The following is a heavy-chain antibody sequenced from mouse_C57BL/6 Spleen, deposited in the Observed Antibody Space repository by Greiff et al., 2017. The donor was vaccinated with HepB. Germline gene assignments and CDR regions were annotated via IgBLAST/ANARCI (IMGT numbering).Heavy chain of an antibody. D-gene: IGHD1-1*01. CDR1: GYTFTSYW. CDR2: IDPSDSYT. V-gene: IGHV1-69*01. J-gene: IGHJ4*01. CDR3: ARWNYGSSSFYAMDY. Sequence: QVTLKASGAELVMPGASVKLSCKASGYTFTSYWMHWVKQSPGQGLEWIGEIDPSDSYTKYNQKFKGKSTFTVDKSSSTAYMQLSSLTSEYSAVYYCARWNYGSSSFYAMDYWGQGTSVTVSS.